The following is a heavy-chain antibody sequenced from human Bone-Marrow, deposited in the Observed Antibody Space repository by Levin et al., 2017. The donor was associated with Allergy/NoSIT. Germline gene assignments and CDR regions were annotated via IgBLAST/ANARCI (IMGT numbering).Heavy chain of an antibody. J-gene: IGHJ5*02. CDR3: TTDYGSDP. CDR1: GFTFTNAW. D-gene: IGHD3-10*01. CDR2: IRSKVERGAT. Sequence: NTGGSLRLSCAASGFTFTNAWMNWVRQAPGKGLQWVGRIRSKVERGATDYAAPVKGRFTISRDDSKNTLYLQMNSLKTEDSAMYYCTTDYGSDPWGQGTLVTVSS. V-gene: IGHV3-15*01.